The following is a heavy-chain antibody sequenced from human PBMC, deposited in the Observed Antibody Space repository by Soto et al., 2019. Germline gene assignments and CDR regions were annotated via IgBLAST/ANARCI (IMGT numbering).Heavy chain of an antibody. J-gene: IGHJ4*02. CDR2: IIPLLDLA. CDR1: GGAFSSFT. Sequence: QVQLVQSGAEVKEPGSSVNVSCKASGGAFSSFTISWVRQAPGQGLEWMGRIIPLLDLANYSQRYQGRVTITADTSTTTAYMELSSLKSEDTAVYFCAKLGAHDGSGSNWGQGTLVIVSS. D-gene: IGHD3-10*01. CDR3: AKLGAHDGSGSN. V-gene: IGHV1-69*02.